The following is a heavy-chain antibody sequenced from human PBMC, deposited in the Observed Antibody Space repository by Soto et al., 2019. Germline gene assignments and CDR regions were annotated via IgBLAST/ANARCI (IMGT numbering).Heavy chain of an antibody. Sequence: EVQLVESGGGLVQPGASLRLSCAASGFTFSYYWMHWVRQAPGKGLVWVSRIHSHGSSTTYADSVKDRFTISRDNARNTLYLQMNGLSAEDTAVYYCARGDRGAFDLWGQGTVLTVSS. CDR1: GFTFSYYW. V-gene: IGHV3-74*03. D-gene: IGHD1-26*01. J-gene: IGHJ3*01. CDR2: IHSHGSST. CDR3: ARGDRGAFDL.